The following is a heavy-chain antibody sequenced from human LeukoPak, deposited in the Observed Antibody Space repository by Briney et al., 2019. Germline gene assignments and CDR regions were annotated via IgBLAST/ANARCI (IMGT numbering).Heavy chain of an antibody. V-gene: IGHV1-2*02. Sequence: ASVKVSCKASGYTFTGYYMHWVRQAPGQGLEWMGWINPNSGGTNYAQKFEGRVTMTRDTCISSAYMELSRLRSDDTAVYYCARGRAIREAVAGKLSYFDYWGQGTLVTVSS. D-gene: IGHD6-19*01. CDR3: ARGRAIREAVAGKLSYFDY. CDR1: GYTFTGYY. CDR2: INPNSGGT. J-gene: IGHJ4*02.